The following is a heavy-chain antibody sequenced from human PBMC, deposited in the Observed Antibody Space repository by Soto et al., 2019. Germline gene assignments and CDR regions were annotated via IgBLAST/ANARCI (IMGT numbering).Heavy chain of an antibody. CDR2: IIPIFGET. V-gene: IGHV1-69*06. CDR1: GGTFSSYA. J-gene: IGHJ6*02. Sequence: SVKVSCKASGGTFSSYAISWVRQAPGQGLEWMGGIIPIFGETIYAQKFQGRVTMTEDTSTDTAYMELSSLRSEDTAVYYCATRAPITISGVVYYYYYGMDVWGQGTTVTVSS. CDR3: ATRAPITISGVVYYYYYGMDV. D-gene: IGHD3-3*01.